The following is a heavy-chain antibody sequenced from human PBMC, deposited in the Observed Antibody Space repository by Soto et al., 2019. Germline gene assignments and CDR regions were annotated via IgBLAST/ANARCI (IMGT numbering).Heavy chain of an antibody. D-gene: IGHD3-22*01. CDR3: ARILHYYDSSGPKDYFDY. J-gene: IGHJ4*02. V-gene: IGHV3-48*02. CDR1: GFTFSSYS. CDR2: ISSSSTI. Sequence: GGSLRLSCAASGFTFSSYSMNWVRQAPGKGLEWVSYISSSSTIYYADSVKGRFTISRDNAKNSLYLQMNSLRDEDTAVYYCARILHYYDSSGPKDYFDYWGQGT.